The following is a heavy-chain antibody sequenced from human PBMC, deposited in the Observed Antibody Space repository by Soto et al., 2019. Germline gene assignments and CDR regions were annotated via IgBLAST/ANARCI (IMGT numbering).Heavy chain of an antibody. V-gene: IGHV3-30*18. CDR2: ISYDGSNK. CDR3: AKAPRGSSWYNYYYGMDV. Sequence: QVQLVESGGGVVQPGRSLRLSCAASGFTFSSYGMHWVRQAPGKGLEWVAVISYDGSNKYYADSVKGRFTISRDNSKNTLYLQMNSLRAEDTAVYYCAKAPRGSSWYNYYYGMDVWGQGTTVTVSS. J-gene: IGHJ6*02. CDR1: GFTFSSYG. D-gene: IGHD6-13*01.